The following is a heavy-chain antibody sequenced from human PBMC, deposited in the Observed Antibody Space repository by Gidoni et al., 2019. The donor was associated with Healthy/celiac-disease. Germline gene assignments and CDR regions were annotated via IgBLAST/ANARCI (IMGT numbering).Heavy chain of an antibody. CDR1: GYTFPSSD. Sequence: QLQLVQSGAEVTKPGASVQFSCQASGYTFPSSDVNCAPHATGQGLEWMGWMNPNSGNTGYAQKFQGRVTMTRNTSISTAYMELSSLRSEDTAVYYCARGPPGDFWSGYYIWGSARELRWFDPWGQGTLVTVSS. D-gene: IGHD3-3*01. CDR3: ARGPPGDFWSGYYIWGSARELRWFDP. V-gene: IGHV1-8*01. J-gene: IGHJ5*02. CDR2: MNPNSGNT.